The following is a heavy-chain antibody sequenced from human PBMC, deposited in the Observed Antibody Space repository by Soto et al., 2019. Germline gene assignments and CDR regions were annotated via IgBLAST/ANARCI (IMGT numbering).Heavy chain of an antibody. Sequence: EVQLVESGGGLVQPGGSLRLSCAASGFTFSTYRMSWVRQAPGKGLECVARIKQDGSEKYYVDSVKGRVSISSDNAKNSLYLQMNSLRADDTAVYYCARALNLDLWGQGTLVTVSS. CDR2: IKQDGSEK. CDR3: ARALNLDL. V-gene: IGHV3-7*01. CDR1: GFTFSTYR. J-gene: IGHJ5*02.